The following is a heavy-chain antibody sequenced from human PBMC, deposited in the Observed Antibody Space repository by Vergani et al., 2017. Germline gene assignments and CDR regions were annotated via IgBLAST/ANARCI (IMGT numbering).Heavy chain of an antibody. CDR2: ISWNSGAV. D-gene: IGHD2-2*01. CDR1: GITFWKFG. CDR3: ARRDCSSSRCREANWFDP. V-gene: IGHV3-9*01. J-gene: IGHJ5*02. Sequence: EVDLVESGGGLAQPGGSLRLSCEASGITFWKFGMHWVRQGPGKGLEWVSGISWNSGAVDYADSVRGRFTISRDNAKKSLYLQMNSLRAEDTAVYYCARRDCSSSRCREANWFDPWGQGTLVTVSS.